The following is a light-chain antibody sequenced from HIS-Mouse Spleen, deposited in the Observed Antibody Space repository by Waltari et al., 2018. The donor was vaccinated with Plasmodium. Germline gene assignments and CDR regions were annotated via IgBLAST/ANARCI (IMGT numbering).Light chain of an antibody. J-gene: IGLJ2*01. Sequence: SSELTQDPAVSVALGQTVRITCQGDSLRSYYASWYQQKPGQAPVLVIYGKNNRPSWIQDRFSGSSSGNTASLTITGAQAEDEADYYCNSRDSSGTHGVFGGGTKLTVL. V-gene: IGLV3-19*01. CDR3: NSRDSSGTHGV. CDR1: SLRSYY. CDR2: GKN.